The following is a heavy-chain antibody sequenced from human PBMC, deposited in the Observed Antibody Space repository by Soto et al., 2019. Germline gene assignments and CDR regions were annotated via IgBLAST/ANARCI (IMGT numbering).Heavy chain of an antibody. CDR2: IYYSGST. CDR1: GGSISSYY. J-gene: IGHJ2*01. CDR3: ARVGRGWYTDWYFDL. Sequence: QVQLQESGPGLVKPSETLSLTCTVSGGSISSYYWSWIRQPPGKGLEWIGYIYYSGSTNYNPSLKSRATISVDTSKNQFSLKLSSVTAADTAVYYCARVGRGWYTDWYFDLWGRGTLVTVSS. D-gene: IGHD6-19*01. V-gene: IGHV4-59*01.